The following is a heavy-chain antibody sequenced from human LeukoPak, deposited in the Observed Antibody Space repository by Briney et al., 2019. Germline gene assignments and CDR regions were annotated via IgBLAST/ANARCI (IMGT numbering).Heavy chain of an antibody. D-gene: IGHD6-19*01. J-gene: IGHJ4*02. CDR1: GFTFSTYG. V-gene: IGHV3-30*02. Sequence: GGSLRLSCAASGFTFSTYGMHWVRQAPGKGLEWVAYIRSDGKYKPYADSVKGRFTISRDNSKNTMYLQMNSLRAEDTAVYYCTRVLYSSGWYGEHYWGQGTLVTVSS. CDR3: TRVLYSSGWYGEHY. CDR2: IRSDGKYK.